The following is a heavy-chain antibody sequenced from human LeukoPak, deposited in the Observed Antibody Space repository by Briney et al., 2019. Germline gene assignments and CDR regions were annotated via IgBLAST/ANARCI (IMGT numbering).Heavy chain of an antibody. CDR1: GGSFSSYA. D-gene: IGHD3-3*01. CDR2: IIPMSGAP. V-gene: IGHV1-69*06. J-gene: IGHJ3*02. Sequence: GASVKVSCKASGGSFSSYAISWVRQAPGQGLEWMGGIIPMSGAPKYAQTFQGRVRITADKSTTTAYMELSSLRSEDTAVYYCAIDSWSGYGTFDIWGQGTMVTVSS. CDR3: AIDSWSGYGTFDI.